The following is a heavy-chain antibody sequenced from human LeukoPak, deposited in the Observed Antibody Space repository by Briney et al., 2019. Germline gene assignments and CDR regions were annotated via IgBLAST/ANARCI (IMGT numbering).Heavy chain of an antibody. J-gene: IGHJ5*02. Sequence: VASVKVSCKASGYTFTGYYMHWVRQAPGQGLEWMGLINPSGSSTSYAQKFQGRLSLTRDMSTSTDYMELSSLRSEDTAVYYCARDNSVGDTAWWFDPWGQGTLVTVSS. D-gene: IGHD1-26*01. V-gene: IGHV1-46*01. CDR2: INPSGSST. CDR1: GYTFTGYY. CDR3: ARDNSVGDTAWWFDP.